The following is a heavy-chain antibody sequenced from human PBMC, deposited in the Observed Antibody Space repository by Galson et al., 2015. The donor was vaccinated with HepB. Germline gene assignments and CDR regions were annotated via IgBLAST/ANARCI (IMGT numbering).Heavy chain of an antibody. D-gene: IGHD2-15*01. CDR1: GFTFSSYG. CDR3: AKGLLSCSGGSCYLLVVYYGMDV. CDR2: ISYDGSNK. J-gene: IGHJ6*02. V-gene: IGHV3-30*18. Sequence: SLRLSCAASGFTFSSYGMHWVRQAPGKGLEWVAVISYDGSNKYYADSVKGRFTISRDNSKNTLYLQMNSLRAEDTAVYYCAKGLLSCSGGSCYLLVVYYGMDVWGQGTTVTVSS.